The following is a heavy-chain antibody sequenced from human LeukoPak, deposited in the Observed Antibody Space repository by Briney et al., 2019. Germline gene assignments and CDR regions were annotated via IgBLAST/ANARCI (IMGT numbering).Heavy chain of an antibody. J-gene: IGHJ4*02. CDR2: IWYDGSNK. Sequence: GGSLRLSCAASGFTFSSYGMHWVRQAPGKGLEWVAVIWYDGSNKYYADSVKGRLTISRDNSKNTLYLQMNSLRAEDTAVYYCAKDRYYYDSSGYLNYWGQGTLVTVSS. D-gene: IGHD3-22*01. CDR3: AKDRYYYDSSGYLNY. V-gene: IGHV3-33*06. CDR1: GFTFSSYG.